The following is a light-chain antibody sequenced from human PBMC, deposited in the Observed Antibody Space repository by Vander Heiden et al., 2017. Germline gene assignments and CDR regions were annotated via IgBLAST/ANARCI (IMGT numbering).Light chain of an antibody. CDR3: QQYGSSVPT. CDR1: QTVSSTC. J-gene: IGKJ4*01. Sequence: ENVLTQFPGTLSLSPGDRATLSCRASQTVSSTCLAWYQYKPGQAPRLLISGAASRATGIPARFSGSGSGTDFTLTISRLEPDDFAVYYCQQYGSSVPTFGGGTKVEIK. CDR2: GAA. V-gene: IGKV3-20*01.